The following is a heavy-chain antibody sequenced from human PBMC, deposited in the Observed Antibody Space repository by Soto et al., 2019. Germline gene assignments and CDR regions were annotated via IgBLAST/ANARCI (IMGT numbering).Heavy chain of an antibody. CDR3: ARLLYYDFWSGSRLPAGNGMDV. D-gene: IGHD3-3*01. J-gene: IGHJ6*02. CDR1: GGSISSSSYY. CDR2: IYYSGST. V-gene: IGHV4-39*01. Sequence: SETLSLTCTVSGGSISSSSYYWGWIRQPPGKGLEWIGSIYYSGSTYYNPSLKSRVTISVDTSKNQFSLKLSSVTAADTAVYYCARLLYYDFWSGSRLPAGNGMDVWGQGTTVTVSS.